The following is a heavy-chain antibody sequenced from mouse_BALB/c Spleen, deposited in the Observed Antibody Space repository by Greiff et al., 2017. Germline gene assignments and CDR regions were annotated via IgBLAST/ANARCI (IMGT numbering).Heavy chain of an antibody. CDR1: GYTFTDYA. CDR2: ISTYYGDA. J-gene: IGHJ3*01. Sequence: QVQLQQSGAELVRPGVSVKISCKGSGYTFTDYAMHWVKQSHAKSLEWIGVISTYYGDASYNQKFKGKATMTVDKSSSTAYMELARLTSEDSAIYYCARDGTYSPTWFAYWGQGTLVTVSA. CDR3: ARDGTYSPTWFAY. D-gene: IGHD2-12*01. V-gene: IGHV1S137*01.